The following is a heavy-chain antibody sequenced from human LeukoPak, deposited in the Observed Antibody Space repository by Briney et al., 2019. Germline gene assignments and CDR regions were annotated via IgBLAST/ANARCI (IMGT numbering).Heavy chain of an antibody. V-gene: IGHV3-30*03. CDR3: ARDRIGKYSIDY. CDR1: GFTFSSYG. J-gene: IGHJ4*02. Sequence: GGSLRLSCAASGFTFSSYGMHWVRQAPGKGLEWMTFISYDGGSKYYADSVRGRFTISRDNSKNTLYLQMNSLRVEDTAVYYCARDRIGKYSIDYWGQGTLVTVSS. CDR2: ISYDGGSK. D-gene: IGHD2-15*01.